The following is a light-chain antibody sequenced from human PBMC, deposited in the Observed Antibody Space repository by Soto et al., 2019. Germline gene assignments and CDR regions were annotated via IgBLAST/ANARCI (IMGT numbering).Light chain of an antibody. V-gene: IGKV1-39*01. CDR1: QSISDY. CDR2: GAY. J-gene: IGKJ4*01. Sequence: DIQVTQSPASLSASVGDRITITCRTSQSISDYLNWYQQQPGKAPKLLIYGAYTLQTGVPSRFSGSGSGTDFTLTISTLQPEDFATYYCQQNFRPPQVTFGGGTREDIK. CDR3: QQNFRPPQVT.